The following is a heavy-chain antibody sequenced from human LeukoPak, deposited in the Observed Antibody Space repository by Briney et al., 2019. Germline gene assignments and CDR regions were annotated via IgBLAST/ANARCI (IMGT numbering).Heavy chain of an antibody. CDR3: ARESEASDVCGGDCYPLDY. D-gene: IGHD2-21*02. CDR2: IIPIFGTA. CDR1: GGTFSSYA. Sequence: GASVKVSCKASGGTFSSYAISWVRQAPGQRLEWMGRIIPIFGTANYAQKFQGRVTITTDESTSTAYMELSSLRSEDTAVYYCARESEASDVCGGDCYPLDYWGQGTLVTVSS. V-gene: IGHV1-69*05. J-gene: IGHJ4*02.